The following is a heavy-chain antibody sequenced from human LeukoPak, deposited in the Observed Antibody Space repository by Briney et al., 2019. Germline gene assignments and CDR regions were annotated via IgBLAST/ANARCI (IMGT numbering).Heavy chain of an antibody. D-gene: IGHD3-3*01. CDR2: IKSKTDGGTT. CDR3: TTGPGYDFWSGYYPFYFDY. J-gene: IGHJ4*02. Sequence: GGSLRLSCAASGFTFSNAWMSWVRQAPGKGLEWVGHIKSKTDGGTTDYAAAVKGRFTISRDDSKNILYLQMNSLKTEDTAVYYCTTGPGYDFWSGYYPFYFDYWGQGTLVTVSS. CDR1: GFTFSNAW. V-gene: IGHV3-15*01.